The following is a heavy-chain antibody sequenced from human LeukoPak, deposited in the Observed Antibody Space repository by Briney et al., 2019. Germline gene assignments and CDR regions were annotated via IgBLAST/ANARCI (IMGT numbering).Heavy chain of an antibody. CDR1: GGSISSGGYY. J-gene: IGHJ5*02. Sequence: ASETLSLTCTVSGGSISSGGYYWSWIRQHPGKGLEWIGYIYYSGSTYYNPSLKSRVTISVDTSKNQFSLKLSSVTAADTAVYYCAREDDDYTNWFDPGAREPWSPSPQ. CDR2: IYYSGST. CDR3: AREDDDYTNWFDP. D-gene: IGHD4-17*01. V-gene: IGHV4-31*03.